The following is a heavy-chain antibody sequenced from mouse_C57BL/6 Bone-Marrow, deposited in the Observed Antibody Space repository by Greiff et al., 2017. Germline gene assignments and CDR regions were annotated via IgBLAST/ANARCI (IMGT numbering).Heavy chain of an antibody. V-gene: IGHV4-1*01. CDR1: AVDFSRYW. Sequence: SAAAVDFSRYWMSWVRRAPGKGLEWIGEINPDSSTINYAPSLKDKFIISRDNAKNTLYLQMSKVRSEDTALYYCARGGWDPYYYAMDYWGQGTSVTVSS. CDR2: INPDSSTI. D-gene: IGHD4-1*01. CDR3: ARGGWDPYYYAMDY. J-gene: IGHJ4*01.